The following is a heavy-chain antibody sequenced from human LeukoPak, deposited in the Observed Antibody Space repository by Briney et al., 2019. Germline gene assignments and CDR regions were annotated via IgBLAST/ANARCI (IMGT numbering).Heavy chain of an antibody. V-gene: IGHV4-34*01. CDR2: INHSGST. J-gene: IGHJ4*02. D-gene: IGHD3-10*01. Sequence: SETLSLTCAVYGGSFSGYYWSWIRQPPGKGLEWIGEINHSGSTNYNPSLKSRVTISVDTSKNQFSLKLSSVTAADTAVYYCASTRVWFGELSGDWGQGTLVTVSS. CDR3: ASTRVWFGELSGD. CDR1: GGSFSGYY.